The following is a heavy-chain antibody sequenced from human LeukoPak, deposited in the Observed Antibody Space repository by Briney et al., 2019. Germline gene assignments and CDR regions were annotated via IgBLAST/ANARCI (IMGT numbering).Heavy chain of an antibody. V-gene: IGHV3-64*01. J-gene: IGHJ4*02. CDR1: GFTFTNYA. Sequence: GGSLRLSCAASGFTFTNYAMHWVRQAPGKGLEYVSAMSSDGGTTYYANSVKGRFTMSRDTSKNTLYLQMGSLRAEDGAVYYCARGGSLSAYDSWGQRTLVTVSS. CDR3: ARGGSLSAYDS. CDR2: MSSDGGTT. D-gene: IGHD2/OR15-2a*01.